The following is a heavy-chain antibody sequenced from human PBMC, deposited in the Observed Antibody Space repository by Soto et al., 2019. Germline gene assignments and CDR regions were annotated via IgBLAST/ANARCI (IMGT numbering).Heavy chain of an antibody. CDR2: IWYDGSNK. J-gene: IGHJ4*02. D-gene: IGHD6-19*01. CDR3: ARDQQWLVRFYFDF. V-gene: IGHV3-33*01. CDR1: GFTSSSYG. Sequence: GGSLRLSCAASGFTSSSYGMHWVRQAPGKGLEWVAVIWYDGSNKYYADSVKGRFTISRDNSKNTLYLQMNSLRAEDTAVYYCARDQQWLVRFYFDFWGQGTLVTVSS.